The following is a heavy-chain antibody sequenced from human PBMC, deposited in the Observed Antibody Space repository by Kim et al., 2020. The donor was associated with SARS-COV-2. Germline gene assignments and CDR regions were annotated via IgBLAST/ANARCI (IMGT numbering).Heavy chain of an antibody. CDR1: GFTFSSYA. J-gene: IGHJ6*02. V-gene: IGHV3-23*01. CDR3: AKSRNYHFYGMDV. Sequence: GALRLSCAASGFTFSSYAMSWVRQAPGKGLEWVSVISGSGGVTYYADSVKGRFTISRDNSKNTLYLQMNSLRAEDTAVYYCAKSRNYHFYGMDVWGQGTTVTVSS. CDR2: ISGSGGVT.